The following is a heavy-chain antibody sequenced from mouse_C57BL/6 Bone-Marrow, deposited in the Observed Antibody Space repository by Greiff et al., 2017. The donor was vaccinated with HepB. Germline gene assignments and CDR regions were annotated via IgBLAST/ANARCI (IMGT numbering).Heavy chain of an antibody. D-gene: IGHD1-1*01. CDR3: ARDPYYYGSSYWFAY. Sequence: VQLQQSGAELVRPGSSVKMSCKTSGYTFTSYGINWVNQRPGQGLEWIGYIYIGNGYTEYNEKFKGKATLTSDTSSSTAYMQLSSLTSEDSAIYFCARDPYYYGSSYWFAYWGQGTLVTVSA. CDR2: IYIGNGYT. J-gene: IGHJ3*01. CDR1: GYTFTSYG. V-gene: IGHV1-58*01.